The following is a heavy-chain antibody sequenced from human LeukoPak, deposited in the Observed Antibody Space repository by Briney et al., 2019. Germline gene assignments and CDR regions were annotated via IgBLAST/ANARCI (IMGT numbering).Heavy chain of an antibody. V-gene: IGHV3-7*01. CDR1: GFTFSSYW. CDR3: ASLGPYGSGPSAY. J-gene: IGHJ4*02. D-gene: IGHD3-10*01. CDR2: IKQDGSEK. Sequence: PGGSLRLSCAASGFTFSSYWMSWVRQAPGKGLEWVANIKQDGSEKYYVDSVKGRFTISRDNAKNSLYLQMNSLRAEDTAVYYCASLGPYGSGPSAYWGQGTLVTVSS.